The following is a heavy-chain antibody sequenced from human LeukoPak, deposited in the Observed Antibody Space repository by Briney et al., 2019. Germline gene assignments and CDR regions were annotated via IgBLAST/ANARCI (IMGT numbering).Heavy chain of an antibody. J-gene: IGHJ5*02. CDR1: GYTFSTYR. Sequence: GASVKVSCKASGYTFSTYRITWVREAPEQGPEWLGWISGSTGSTHYAQAVQGRVTMTTDTSTATAYMELRSLRSDDTAVYYCARVGRDCSDINCYWADWFDPWGQGTLVIVSS. D-gene: IGHD2-2*01. V-gene: IGHV1-18*01. CDR2: ISGSTGST. CDR3: ARVGRDCSDINCYWADWFDP.